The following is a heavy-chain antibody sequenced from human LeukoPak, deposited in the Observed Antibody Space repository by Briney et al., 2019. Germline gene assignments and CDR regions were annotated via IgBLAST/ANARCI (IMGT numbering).Heavy chain of an antibody. J-gene: IGHJ4*02. CDR1: GGSFSGYY. CDR3: ARESNSPLDY. D-gene: IGHD5-24*01. Sequence: PSETLSLTCAVYGGSFSGYYWSWIRQPPGKGLEWIGEINHSGGTNYNPSLKSRVTISVDTSKNQFSLKLSSVTAADTAVYHCARESNSPLDYWGQGTLVTVSS. V-gene: IGHV4-34*01. CDR2: INHSGGT.